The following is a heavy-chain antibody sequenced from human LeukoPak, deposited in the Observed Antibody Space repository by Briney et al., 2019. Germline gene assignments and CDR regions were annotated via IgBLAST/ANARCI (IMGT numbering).Heavy chain of an antibody. CDR2: IYHSGST. V-gene: IGHV4-34*01. CDR3: ARGGIAAAGQYDY. D-gene: IGHD6-13*01. CDR1: GGSFSGYY. J-gene: IGHJ4*02. Sequence: SETLSLTCAVYGGSFSGYYWSWIRQPPGKGLEWIGSIYHSGSTYYNPSLKSRVTISVDTSKNQFSLKLSSVTAADTAVYYCARGGIAAAGQYDYWGQGTLVTVSS.